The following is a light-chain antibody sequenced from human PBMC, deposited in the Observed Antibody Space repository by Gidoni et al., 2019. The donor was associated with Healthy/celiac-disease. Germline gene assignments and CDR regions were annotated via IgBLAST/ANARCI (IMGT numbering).Light chain of an antibody. CDR1: QSMISY. J-gene: IGKJ4*01. Sequence: IQMTQSPSSLSASVGDRVTINCRASQSMISYLNWSLQKPGKAPKLLIYATSSLQSGVPSRFSGSGSGTDFTLTISSLQPEDFATYYCQQSNSTPRTFGGGTKVEIK. CDR2: ATS. V-gene: IGKV1-39*01. CDR3: QQSNSTPRT.